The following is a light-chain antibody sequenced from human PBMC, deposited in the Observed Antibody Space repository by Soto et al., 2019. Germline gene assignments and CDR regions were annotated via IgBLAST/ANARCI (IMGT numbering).Light chain of an antibody. V-gene: IGLV3-21*02. CDR1: NVGTKS. CDR2: DDG. J-gene: IGLJ1*01. Sequence: SYELTQPPSVSVAPGQTAKIPCEGNNVGTKSVHWYQQKPGQAPVLVVFDDGDRPSGIPERFSGSKSESTATLTISRVEAGDEADYYCQVWDSDSYVFGPGTKLTVL. CDR3: QVWDSDSYV.